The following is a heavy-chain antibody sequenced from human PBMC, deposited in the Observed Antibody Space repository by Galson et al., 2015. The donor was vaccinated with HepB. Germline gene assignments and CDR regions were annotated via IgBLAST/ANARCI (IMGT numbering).Heavy chain of an antibody. Sequence: SLRLSCAASGFTFDDYGMSWVRQAPGKGLEWVSGINWNGGSTGYADSVKGRFTISRDNAKNSLYLQMNSLRAEDTALYHCARLGSVIDTDSSGYLFDYWGQGTLVTVSS. CDR3: ARLGSVIDTDSSGYLFDY. CDR1: GFTFDDYG. CDR2: INWNGGST. D-gene: IGHD3-22*01. J-gene: IGHJ4*02. V-gene: IGHV3-20*01.